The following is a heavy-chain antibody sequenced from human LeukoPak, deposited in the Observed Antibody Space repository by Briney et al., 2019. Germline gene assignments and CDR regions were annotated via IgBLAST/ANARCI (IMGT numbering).Heavy chain of an antibody. D-gene: IGHD3-10*01. V-gene: IGHV4-59*02. J-gene: IGHJ5*02. Sequence: SETLSLTCTVSGASVTTSYWSWLRQPPGKAPEWIGYIYYSGSPIYSPSLNSRVTISLDTSKNQFSLRLSSVTAADTAVYYCAREGYGSRSRDNWLDPWGQGTLVTVSS. CDR1: GASVTTSY. CDR2: IYYSGSP. CDR3: AREGYGSRSRDNWLDP.